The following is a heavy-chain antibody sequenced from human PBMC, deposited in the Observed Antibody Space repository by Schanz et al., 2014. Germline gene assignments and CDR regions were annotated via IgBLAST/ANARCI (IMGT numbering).Heavy chain of an antibody. CDR2: MYINSGST. CDR3: ARDGGRDGYNLAFDV. V-gene: IGHV3-53*01. D-gene: IGHD5-12*01. CDR1: GFTVNTNY. Sequence: EVRLVESGGGLVKPGGSLRLSCAVSGFTVNTNYMSWVRQAPGKGLEWISSMYINSGSTQYADSVKGRFIISRDSSKNTLFLQMNSLRAEDTAVYFCARDGGRDGYNLAFDVWGQGTLVTVSS. J-gene: IGHJ3*01.